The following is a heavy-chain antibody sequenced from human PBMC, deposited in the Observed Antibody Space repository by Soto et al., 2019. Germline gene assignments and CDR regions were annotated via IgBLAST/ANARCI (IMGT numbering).Heavy chain of an antibody. V-gene: IGHV3-23*01. Sequence: LRLSCAASGFSFSTLAMGWVRQAPGKGLEWVSGITYNSDTTHYTDSVKGRFTISRDNSKSMLYLQMNGLRDEDTAVYYCAKDATRTSGWYYFDYWGQGALVTV. CDR3: AKDATRTSGWYYFDY. J-gene: IGHJ4*02. D-gene: IGHD6-19*01. CDR2: ITYNSDTT. CDR1: GFSFSTLA.